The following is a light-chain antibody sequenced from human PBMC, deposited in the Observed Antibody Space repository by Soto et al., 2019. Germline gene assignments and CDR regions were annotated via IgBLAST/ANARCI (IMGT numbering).Light chain of an antibody. CDR2: END. J-gene: IGLJ2*01. V-gene: IGLV1-51*02. CDR3: GTWDNSRSTVVV. Sequence: QSVLTQPPSVSAAPGQKVTISCSGSSSNIGNNYVSWYQQLPGTAPKLLIYENDKRPSGIPDRFSGSKSGTSATLGITGLQTGDEADYYCGTWDNSRSTVVVFGGGTKVTVL. CDR1: SSNIGNNY.